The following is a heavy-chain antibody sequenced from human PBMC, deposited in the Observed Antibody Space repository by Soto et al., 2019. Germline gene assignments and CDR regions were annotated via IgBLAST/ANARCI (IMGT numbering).Heavy chain of an antibody. J-gene: IGHJ4*02. CDR3: ARLTGITTFRRDY. CDR1: GGSISSPSYY. V-gene: IGHV4-39*01. Sequence: PSETLSLTCSVSGGSISSPSYYWGWIRQPPGKGLEWIGSIYYSGNTYYNPSLKSRVTIFVDTSRNQFSLKVNSVTAADTAVYFCARLTGITTFRRDYWGQGTLVTVSS. D-gene: IGHD1-1*01. CDR2: IYYSGNT.